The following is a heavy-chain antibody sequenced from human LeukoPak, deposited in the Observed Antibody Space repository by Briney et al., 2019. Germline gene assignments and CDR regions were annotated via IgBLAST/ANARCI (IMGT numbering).Heavy chain of an antibody. CDR2: IYHSGST. J-gene: IGHJ6*02. V-gene: IGHV4-4*02. Sequence: PSETLSLTCAVSGGSISSSNRWSWVRQPPGKGLEWIGEIYHSGSTNYNPSLKSRVTISVDKSKNQFSLTLSSVTAADTAVYYCARDIVVVRGMDVWGQGTTVTVSS. D-gene: IGHD2-2*01. CDR1: GGSISSSNR. CDR3: ARDIVVVRGMDV.